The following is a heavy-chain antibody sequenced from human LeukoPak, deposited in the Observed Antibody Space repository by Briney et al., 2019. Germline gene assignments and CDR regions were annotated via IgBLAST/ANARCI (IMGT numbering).Heavy chain of an antibody. D-gene: IGHD3-22*01. CDR3: ARERTYYYDSNPDYFDY. V-gene: IGHV3-20*04. CDR2: INWNGGSI. Sequence: GGSLRLSCAASGFAFDDYGMSWVRQAPGKGLEWVSGINWNGGSIGYADSVKGRFTISRDNAKNSLYLQINSLRAEDTALYYCARERTYYYDSNPDYFDYWGQGTLVTVSS. CDR1: GFAFDDYG. J-gene: IGHJ4*02.